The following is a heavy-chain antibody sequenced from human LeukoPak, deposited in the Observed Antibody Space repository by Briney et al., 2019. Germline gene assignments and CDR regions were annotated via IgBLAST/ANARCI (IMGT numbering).Heavy chain of an antibody. CDR2: IIPYLGMA. CDR1: GYTFTSYD. CDR3: ARDLVCTMNCKDS. J-gene: IGHJ4*02. Sequence: ASVKVSCKASGYTFTSYDINWVRQATGQGLEWMGRIIPYLGMALYAQRFKGRVTITADKSPSTAYMELSSLTSEDTAVYFCARDLVCTMNCKDSWGQGTLVTVSS. V-gene: IGHV1-69*04. D-gene: IGHD3/OR15-3a*01.